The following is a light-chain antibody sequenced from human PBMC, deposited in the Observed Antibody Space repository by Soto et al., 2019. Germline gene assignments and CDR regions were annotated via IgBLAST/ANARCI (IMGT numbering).Light chain of an antibody. CDR2: RTS. CDR3: QQYSSWSPIT. Sequence: EIVMTQSPPTLSVSPGGRATRSCRTSQSISSNLAWYQQKPGQAPRLLVFRTSSRATGFPARFSGSGSGTEFTLTISSLQSEDFAVYYCQQYSSWSPITFGQGTRLEIK. CDR1: QSISSN. V-gene: IGKV3-15*01. J-gene: IGKJ5*01.